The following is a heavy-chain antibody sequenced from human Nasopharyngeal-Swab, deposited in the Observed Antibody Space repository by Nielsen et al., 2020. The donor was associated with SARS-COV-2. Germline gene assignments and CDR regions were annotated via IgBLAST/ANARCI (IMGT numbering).Heavy chain of an antibody. V-gene: IGHV3-33*01. D-gene: IGHD3-3*01. Sequence: WIRQPPGKGLEWVAVIWYDGSNKYYADSVKGRFTISRDNSKNTLYLQMNSLRAEDTAMYYCAREYPPTRFLEWLSSGTDDAFDIWGQGTMVTVSS. CDR3: AREYPPTRFLEWLSSGTDDAFDI. J-gene: IGHJ3*02. CDR2: IWYDGSNK.